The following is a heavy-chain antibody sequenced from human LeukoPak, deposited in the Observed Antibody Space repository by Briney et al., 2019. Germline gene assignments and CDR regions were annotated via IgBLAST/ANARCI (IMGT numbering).Heavy chain of an antibody. Sequence: EASVKVSCKASGGTFSSYAISWVRQAPGEGLEWMGGIIPIFGTANYAQKFQGRVTITADESTSTAYMELSSLRSEDTAVYYCAREPIWFGELPYSFDYWGQGTLVTVSS. D-gene: IGHD3-10*01. CDR1: GGTFSSYA. CDR2: IIPIFGTA. V-gene: IGHV1-69*13. J-gene: IGHJ4*02. CDR3: AREPIWFGELPYSFDY.